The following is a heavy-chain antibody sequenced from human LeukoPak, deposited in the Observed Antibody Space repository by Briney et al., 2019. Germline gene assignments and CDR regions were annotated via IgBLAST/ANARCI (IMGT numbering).Heavy chain of an antibody. CDR1: GYTFTSYY. Sequence: GASVKVSCKASGYTFTSYYMHWVRQAPGQGLEWMGIINPSGGSTSYAQKFQGRVTMTRDMSTSTVYMELSSLRYEDRAGYYCASISPLNSYFDYWGQGTLVTVSS. J-gene: IGHJ4*02. CDR3: ASISPLNSYFDY. V-gene: IGHV1-46*01. D-gene: IGHD4/OR15-4a*01. CDR2: INPSGGST.